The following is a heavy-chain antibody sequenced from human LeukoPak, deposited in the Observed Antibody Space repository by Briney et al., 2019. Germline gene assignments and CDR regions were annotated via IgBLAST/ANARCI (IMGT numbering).Heavy chain of an antibody. CDR2: IWFDGSNQ. CDR1: GFIFTSHG. V-gene: IGHV3-33*01. CDR3: ARGPCSSWYYFEY. D-gene: IGHD6-13*01. Sequence: GRSLRLSCAASGFIFTSHGMHWVRQAPGKGLEWVAVIWFDGSNQFYADSVKGRFTISRDNSKNTLYLQMNSLRAEDTAVYYCARGPCSSWYYFEYWGQGTLVTVSS. J-gene: IGHJ4*02.